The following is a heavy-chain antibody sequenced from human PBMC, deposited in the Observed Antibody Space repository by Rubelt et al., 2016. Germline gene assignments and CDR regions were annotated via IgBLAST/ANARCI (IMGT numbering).Heavy chain of an antibody. CDR2: VNAGNGTT. D-gene: IGHD5-18*01. J-gene: IGHJ2*01. CDR3: ARSKDTAMVTDADWYFDL. V-gene: IGHV1-3*01. Sequence: QVQLVQSGAEVKKPGASVKVSCKASGYTFTSYAMHWVRQAPGQRLEWMGWVNAGNGTTKYSQKFQGRVTITREHSASTAYMELSSLRSEDTAVYYCARSKDTAMVTDADWYFDLWGRGTLVTVSS. CDR1: GYTFTSYA.